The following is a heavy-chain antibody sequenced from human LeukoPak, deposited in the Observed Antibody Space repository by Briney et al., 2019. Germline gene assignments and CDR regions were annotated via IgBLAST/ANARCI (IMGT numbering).Heavy chain of an antibody. V-gene: IGHV4-39*07. J-gene: IGHJ4*02. CDR2: IYYSGST. Sequence: SETLSLTCTVSGGSISSNSYYWDWIRQPPGKGLEWIGSIYYSGSTYYNPSLKSRVTISLDTSKNQFSLKLSSVTAADTAVYYCARVDSSPGVYSYALTGWGQGTLVTVSS. CDR1: GGSISSNSYY. D-gene: IGHD5-18*01. CDR3: ARVDSSPGVYSYALTG.